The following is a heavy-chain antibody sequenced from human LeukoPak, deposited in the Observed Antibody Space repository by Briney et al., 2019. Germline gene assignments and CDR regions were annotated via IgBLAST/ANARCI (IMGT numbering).Heavy chain of an antibody. CDR2: IKQDGSEK. D-gene: IGHD5-18*01. Sequence: GGSLRLSCAASGFTFSSYWMSWVRQAPGKGLEWVANIKQDGSEKYYVDSVKGRFTISRDNAKNSLYLQMNSLRAEDTAVYSCARCIYTAMVSYWGQGTLVTVSS. V-gene: IGHV3-7*01. CDR1: GFTFSSYW. J-gene: IGHJ4*02. CDR3: ARCIYTAMVSY.